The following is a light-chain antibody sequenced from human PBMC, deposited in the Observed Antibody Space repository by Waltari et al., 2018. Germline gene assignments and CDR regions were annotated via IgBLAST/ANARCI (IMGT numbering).Light chain of an antibody. Sequence: IQMTQSASSLSAAVGDRVTISCRASQSISVGLAWYQQKPGRAPKLLIFRASSLESGVPSRFSGCGSETAFTLTISSLQPDDFSTYHCQQYDRYSTTFGGGTKVEIK. V-gene: IGKV1-5*03. CDR2: RAS. J-gene: IGKJ4*01. CDR1: QSISVG. CDR3: QQYDRYSTT.